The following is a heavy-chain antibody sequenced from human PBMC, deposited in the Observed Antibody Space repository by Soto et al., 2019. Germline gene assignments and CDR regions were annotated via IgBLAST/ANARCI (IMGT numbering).Heavy chain of an antibody. CDR3: ARATGYYHTTGSDS. Sequence: QVQLVESGGGLVKPGGSLRLSCAASGFTFSDYYMSWIRQAPGKGLEWISYISSNSNYKNHAYSVRNRLTISRDNAKKTLYQQTNSLRAEDPTVYYCARATGYYHTTGSDSWGQGTLVTVSS. D-gene: IGHD3-22*01. V-gene: IGHV3-11*06. J-gene: IGHJ4*02. CDR1: GFTFSDYY. CDR2: ISSNSNYK.